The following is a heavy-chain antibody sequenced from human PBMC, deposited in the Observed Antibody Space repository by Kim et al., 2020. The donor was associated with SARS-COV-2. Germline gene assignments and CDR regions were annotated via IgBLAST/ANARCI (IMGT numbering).Heavy chain of an antibody. V-gene: IGHV3-23*01. D-gene: IGHD5-18*01. CDR3: AKCGSSYGNDAFDI. CDR2: IKGGGGYT. Sequence: GGSLRLSCAASGFTFDNYAMNWVRQAPGKGLEWVSFIKGGGGYTFYADSVKGRFTNTRDNSKNTLYLQMNNLRAEDTAVYYCAKCGSSYGNDAFDIWGQGTVVTVSS. CDR1: GFTFDNYA. J-gene: IGHJ3*02.